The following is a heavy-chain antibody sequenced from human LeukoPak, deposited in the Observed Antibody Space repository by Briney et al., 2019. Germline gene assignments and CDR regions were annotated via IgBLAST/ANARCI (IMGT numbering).Heavy chain of an antibody. V-gene: IGHV1-46*01. Sequence: GASVKVSCKASGYTFTGYYMHWVRQAPGQGLEWMGIINPSGGSTSYAQKFQGRVTVTRDTSTSTVYMELSSLRSEDTAVYYCARDRVVYYDSSGYYYGWFDPWGQGTLVTVSS. CDR1: GYTFTGYY. CDR3: ARDRVVYYDSSGYYYGWFDP. D-gene: IGHD3-22*01. J-gene: IGHJ5*02. CDR2: INPSGGST.